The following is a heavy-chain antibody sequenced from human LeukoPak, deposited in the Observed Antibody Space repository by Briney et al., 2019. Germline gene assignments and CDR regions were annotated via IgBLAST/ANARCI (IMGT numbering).Heavy chain of an antibody. J-gene: IGHJ6*03. V-gene: IGHV4-34*01. CDR3: ARYRGIAARRVYYYYYMDV. D-gene: IGHD6-6*01. Sequence: SETLSLTCAVYGGSFSGYYWSWIRQPPGKGLEWIGEINHSGSTNYNPSLKSRVTISVDTSKNQFSLKLSSVTAADAAVYYCARYRGIAARRVYYYYYMDVWGKGTTVTVSS. CDR2: INHSGST. CDR1: GGSFSGYY.